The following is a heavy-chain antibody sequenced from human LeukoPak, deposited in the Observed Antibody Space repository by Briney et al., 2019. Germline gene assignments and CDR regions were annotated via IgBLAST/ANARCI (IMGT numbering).Heavy chain of an antibody. V-gene: IGHV1-3*01. J-gene: IGHJ4*02. D-gene: IGHD4-17*01. CDR1: GYTFTSYA. CDR2: INAVNGNT. CDR3: ARARGYYGDYGDY. Sequence: ASVKVSCKASGYTFTSYAMHWVRQAPGQRLEWMGWINAVNGNTKYSQKFQGRVTITRDTSASTAYMELSSLRSEDTAVYYCARARGYYGDYGDYWGQGTLVTVSS.